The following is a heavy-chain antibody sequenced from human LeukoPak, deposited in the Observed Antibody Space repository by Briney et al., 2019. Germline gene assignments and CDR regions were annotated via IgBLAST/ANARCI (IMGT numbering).Heavy chain of an antibody. CDR3: ARLIKWNRGGELINWFAP. V-gene: IGHV5-51*01. Sequence: GESLKISCKGSGYSFTSYWIGWVRQMPGKGLEWMGIIYPGDSDTRYSPSFQGQVTISADKSISTAYLQWSSLKASDTAMYYCARLIKWNRGGELINWFAPWGQGTLVTVSS. D-gene: IGHD1-20*01. J-gene: IGHJ5*02. CDR2: IYPGDSDT. CDR1: GYSFTSYW.